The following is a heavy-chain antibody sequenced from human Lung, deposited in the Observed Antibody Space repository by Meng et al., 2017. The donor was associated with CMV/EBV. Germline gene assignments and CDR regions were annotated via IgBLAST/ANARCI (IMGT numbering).Heavy chain of an antibody. D-gene: IGHD2-2*01. CDR1: GYRFSDHW. CDR2: IWPGDSDT. CDR3: ATTFVVPASLYAFDV. Sequence: GGSXRLXCKGSGYRFSDHWIGWVRQMPGKGLEWMGIIWPGDSDTRYSPSFQGQVTISADKSISTAYLQWTSLKASDTAMYYCATTFVVPASLYAFDVWGQGXLVTVSS. V-gene: IGHV5-51*01. J-gene: IGHJ3*01.